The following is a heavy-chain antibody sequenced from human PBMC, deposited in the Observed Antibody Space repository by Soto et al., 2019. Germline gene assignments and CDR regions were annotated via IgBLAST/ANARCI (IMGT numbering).Heavy chain of an antibody. CDR2: IYHSGSI. CDR1: GDSISSSLW. CDR3: ATSQLGEYFDN. Sequence: LSLTCDVSGDSISSSLWWSWVRQTPGKGLEWIGEIYHSGSINYNPSLKSRVTISADRSKNQFSLTLTAVTAADTAVYYCATSQLGEYFDNWGQGTLVTVSS. D-gene: IGHD1-1*01. V-gene: IGHV4-4*02. J-gene: IGHJ4*02.